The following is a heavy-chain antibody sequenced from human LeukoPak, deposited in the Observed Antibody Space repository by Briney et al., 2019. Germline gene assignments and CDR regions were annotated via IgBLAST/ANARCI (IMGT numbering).Heavy chain of an antibody. Sequence: PGGSLRLSCAASGFTFGDYGISWVRQAPGKGLGWVSGINWNGGSTGYAGSVKGRFTISRDNAKNSLYLQMNSLRAEDTALYYCARVVPDPGYSSSWYSFYMDVWGKGTTVTVSS. CDR3: ARVVPDPGYSSSWYSFYMDV. CDR2: INWNGGST. V-gene: IGHV3-20*04. D-gene: IGHD6-13*01. J-gene: IGHJ6*03. CDR1: GFTFGDYG.